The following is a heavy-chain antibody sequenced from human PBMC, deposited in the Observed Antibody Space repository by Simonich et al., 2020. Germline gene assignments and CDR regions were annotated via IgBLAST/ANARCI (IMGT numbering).Heavy chain of an antibody. V-gene: IGHV3-21*01. Sequence: EVQLVESGGGLVKPGGSLRLSCAASGFTFSSYSMNWVRQAPGKRLERVKSNSSSSSYIYYADSVKGRFTIPRDNAKNSLYLQMNSLRAEDTAVYYCAREQARGGAFDIWGQGTMVTVSS. CDR2: NSSSSSYI. D-gene: IGHD3-16*01. CDR3: AREQARGGAFDI. CDR1: GFTFSSYS. J-gene: IGHJ3*02.